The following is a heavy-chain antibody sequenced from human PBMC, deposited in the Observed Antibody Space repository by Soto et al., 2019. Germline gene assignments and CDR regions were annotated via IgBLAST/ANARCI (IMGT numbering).Heavy chain of an antibody. CDR3: ARGGIAVAGTGYNWFDP. V-gene: IGHV4-30-2*01. J-gene: IGHJ5*02. CDR2: IYHSGST. D-gene: IGHD6-19*01. Sequence: SETLSLTCAVSGGSISSGGYSWSWIRQPPGKGLEWIGYIYHSGSTYYNPSLESRVTVSVDRSKNQFSLKLSSVTAADTAVYYCARGGIAVAGTGYNWFDPWGQGTLVTVSS. CDR1: GGSISSGGYS.